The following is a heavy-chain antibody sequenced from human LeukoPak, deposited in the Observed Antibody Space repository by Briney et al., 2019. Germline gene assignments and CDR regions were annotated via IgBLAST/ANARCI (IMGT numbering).Heavy chain of an antibody. CDR2: IKQDGSEK. Sequence: PGGSLRLSCAASGFTFSSYCMSWVRQAPGKGLEWVANIKQDGSEKYYVDSVKGRFTISRDNAKNSLYLQMNSLRAEDTAVYYCARVGDFWSGYWVANYYYYMDVWGKGTTVTVSS. D-gene: IGHD3-3*01. CDR3: ARVGDFWSGYWVANYYYYMDV. V-gene: IGHV3-7*01. CDR1: GFTFSSYC. J-gene: IGHJ6*03.